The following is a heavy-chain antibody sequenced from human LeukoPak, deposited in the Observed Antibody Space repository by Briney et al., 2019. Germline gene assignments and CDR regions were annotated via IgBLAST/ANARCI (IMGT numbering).Heavy chain of an antibody. CDR1: GSSISSYY. D-gene: IGHD6-19*01. V-gene: IGHV4-59*08. CDR3: ATNAESSGWYNWFDP. J-gene: IGHJ5*02. CDR2: IYYSGST. Sequence: SETLSLTCTVSGSSISSYYWSWIRQPPGKGLEWIGYIYYSGSTNYNPSLKSRVTISVDTSKNQFSLKLSSVTAADTAVYYCATNAESSGWYNWFDPWGQGTLVTVSS.